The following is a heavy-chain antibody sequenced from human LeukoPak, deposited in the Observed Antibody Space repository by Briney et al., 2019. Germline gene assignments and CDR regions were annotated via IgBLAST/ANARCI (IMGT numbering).Heavy chain of an antibody. D-gene: IGHD2-2*01. CDR2: INPSGGST. V-gene: IGHV1-46*01. Sequence: ASVKVSCKASGYTFTSYYMHWVRQAPGQGLEWMGIINPSGGSTSYAQKFQGRVTMPRDTSTSTVYMELSSLRSEDTAVYYCARERGSTFLDYWGQGTLVTVSS. J-gene: IGHJ4*02. CDR3: ARERGSTFLDY. CDR1: GYTFTSYY.